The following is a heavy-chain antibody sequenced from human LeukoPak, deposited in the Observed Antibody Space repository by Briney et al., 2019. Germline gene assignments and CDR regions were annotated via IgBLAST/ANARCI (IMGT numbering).Heavy chain of an antibody. CDR2: IRYDGSNK. CDR1: GGTFSSYG. CDR3: AKVFPPYCSGGSCYVSD. D-gene: IGHD2-15*01. J-gene: IGHJ4*02. Sequence: SCKASGGTFSSYGMHWVRQAPGKGLEWVAFIRYDGSNKYYADSVKGRFTISRDNSKNTLYLQMNSLRAEDTAVYYCAKVFPPYCSGGSCYVSDWGQGTLVTVSS. V-gene: IGHV3-30*02.